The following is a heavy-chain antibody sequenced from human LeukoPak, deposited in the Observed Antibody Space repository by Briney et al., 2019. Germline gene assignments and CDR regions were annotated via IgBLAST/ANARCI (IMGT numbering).Heavy chain of an antibody. J-gene: IGHJ3*02. V-gene: IGHV3-21*04. Sequence: PGGSLRLSCAASGFTFSSYAMNWVRQAPGMGLEWVSSISESSTYIYYADSLKGRFTISRDNAKNSLSLQMNSLRAEDTAVYYCARDTPTMDAFDIWGQGTMVTVSS. CDR1: GFTFSSYA. CDR2: ISESSTYI. D-gene: IGHD3-10*01. CDR3: ARDTPTMDAFDI.